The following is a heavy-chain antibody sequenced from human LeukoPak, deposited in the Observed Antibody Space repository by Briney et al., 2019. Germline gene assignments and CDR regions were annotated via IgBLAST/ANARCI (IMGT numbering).Heavy chain of an antibody. D-gene: IGHD4-11*01. CDR2: IYTSGST. Sequence: SETLSLTCTVSGGSISSGSYYWSWIRQPAGKGLEWIGRIYTSGSTNYNPSLKSRVTISVDTSKNQFSLKLSSVTAADTAVYYCARVDYTSDYWGQGXLVTVSS. J-gene: IGHJ4*02. CDR1: GGSISSGSYY. V-gene: IGHV4-61*02. CDR3: ARVDYTSDY.